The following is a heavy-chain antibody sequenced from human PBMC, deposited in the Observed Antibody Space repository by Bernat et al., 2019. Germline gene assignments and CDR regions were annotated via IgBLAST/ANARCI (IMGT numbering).Heavy chain of an antibody. CDR1: GFTFSSYA. D-gene: IGHD3-10*01. CDR3: ATMVKGERQYPIWGQYYYCMDV. J-gene: IGHJ6*03. Sequence: EVQLLESGGGLAHPGGSLRLSCAASGFTFSSYAMSWVRQAPGKGLEWVSAISGSGGSTYYADSVKGRFTISRDNSKNTLYLQMNSLRAEDTAVYYCATMVKGERQYPIWGQYYYCMDVWGEGTAVTVSS. CDR2: ISGSGGST. V-gene: IGHV3-23*01.